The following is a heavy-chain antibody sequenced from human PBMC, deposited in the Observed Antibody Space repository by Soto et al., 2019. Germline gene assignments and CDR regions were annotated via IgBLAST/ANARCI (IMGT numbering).Heavy chain of an antibody. V-gene: IGHV3-21*01. D-gene: IGHD4-17*01. CDR2: ISSSSSYI. CDR3: ARDGRPGDYSLPNYYYYYGMDV. CDR1: GFTFSSYS. Sequence: GGSLRLSCAASGFTFSSYSMNWVRQAPGKGLEWVSSISSSSSYIYYADSVKGRFTISRDNAKNSLYLQMNSLRAEDTAVYYCARDGRPGDYSLPNYYYYYGMDVWGQGTTVTVSS. J-gene: IGHJ6*02.